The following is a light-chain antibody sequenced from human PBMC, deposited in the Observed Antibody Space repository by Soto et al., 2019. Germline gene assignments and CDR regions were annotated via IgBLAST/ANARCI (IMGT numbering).Light chain of an antibody. J-gene: IGKJ1*01. V-gene: IGKV1-17*03. CDR1: QGIGNY. CDR2: GAS. CDR3: QQYENYWT. Sequence: DIQMTQSPSAMSASVGDRGTITCRASQGIGNYLAWFQQKPGKVPKRLIYGASNLQSGVPSRFSGSGSGTEFSLTISNLQPDDCATYYCQQYENYWTLGQGTKVDIK.